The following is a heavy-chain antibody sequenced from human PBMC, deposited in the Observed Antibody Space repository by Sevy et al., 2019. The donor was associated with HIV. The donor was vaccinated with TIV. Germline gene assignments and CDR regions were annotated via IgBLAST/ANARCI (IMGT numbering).Heavy chain of an antibody. D-gene: IGHD2-2*01. CDR1: DDSTNSYY. Sequence: SETLSLTCSVSDDSTNSYYWSWIRQPPGKGLEWIGYIYNNIGSTSYNPSLTSRVTISVDTSKNQFSLKLTSVTAADTAVYYCARGAVVIGTTATPVLDFWGLGSLVTVSS. CDR3: ARGAVVIGTTATPVLDF. V-gene: IGHV4-59*08. CDR2: IYNNIGST. J-gene: IGHJ4*02.